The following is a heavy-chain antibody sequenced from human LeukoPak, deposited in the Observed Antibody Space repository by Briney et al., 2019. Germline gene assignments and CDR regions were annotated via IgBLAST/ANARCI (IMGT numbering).Heavy chain of an antibody. CDR3: ARGGTSGYSSTRHFWGGNYYFDY. CDR2: INQDGSEK. V-gene: IGHV3-7*01. CDR1: GFTVSSNY. J-gene: IGHJ4*02. Sequence: GGSLRLSCAASGFTVSSNYMSWVRQAPGQGLEWVANINQDGSEKYYLDSAKGRFTISRDNARNSLYLQVNSLRAEDTAVYYCARGGTSGYSSTRHFWGGNYYFDYWGQGSLVTVSS. D-gene: IGHD2-2*01.